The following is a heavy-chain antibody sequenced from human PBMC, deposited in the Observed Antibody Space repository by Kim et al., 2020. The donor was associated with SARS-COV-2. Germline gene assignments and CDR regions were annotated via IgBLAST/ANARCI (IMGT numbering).Heavy chain of an antibody. Sequence: GGSLRLSCAASGFSFSTYGMHWVRQAPGKGLEWVAIIWYDGSKKYYADSVKGRFTISRDKSKSTLYLQMNSLRAEDTAVYYCTKDIPDPYHSASGRPIPDAFEIWGPETLVTVSS. V-gene: IGHV3-33*03. CDR3: TKDIPDPYHSASGRPIPDAFEI. CDR1: GFSFSTYG. J-gene: IGHJ3*02. D-gene: IGHD3-10*01. CDR2: IWYDGSKK.